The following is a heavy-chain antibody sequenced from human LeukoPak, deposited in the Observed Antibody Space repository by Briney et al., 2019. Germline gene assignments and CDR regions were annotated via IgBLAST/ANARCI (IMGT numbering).Heavy chain of an antibody. D-gene: IGHD5-18*01. CDR2: ISYDGSNK. CDR3: AKGGYSYGPRPNFDY. V-gene: IGHV3-30*18. CDR1: GFTFSSYG. J-gene: IGHJ4*02. Sequence: GGSLRLSCAASGFTFSSYGMHWVRQAPGKGLEWVAVISYDGSNKYYADSVKGRSTISRDNSKNTLYLQMNSLRAEDTAVYYCAKGGYSYGPRPNFDYWGQGTLVTVSS.